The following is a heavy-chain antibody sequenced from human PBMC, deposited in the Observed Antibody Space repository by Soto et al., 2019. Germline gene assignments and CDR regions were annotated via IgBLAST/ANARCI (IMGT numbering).Heavy chain of an antibody. CDR2: IYPRDSEI. CDR1: GYTFINFW. J-gene: IGHJ6*03. CDR3: SRHAPRAAYSLYYYVDI. Sequence: EEQLVQSGAEVKKSGESLKISCQASGYTFINFWVGWVRQMPGKGLEWMGIIYPRDSEIRYSPSVQGRMTISVDKSNNTAYLQWGSLTASDTATYFFSRHAPRAAYSLYYYVDIWGKGTTVTVS. D-gene: IGHD4-4*01. V-gene: IGHV5-51*01.